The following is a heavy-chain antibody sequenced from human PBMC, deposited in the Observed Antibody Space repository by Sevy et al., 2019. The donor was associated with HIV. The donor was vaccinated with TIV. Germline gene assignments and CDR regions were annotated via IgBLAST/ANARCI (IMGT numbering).Heavy chain of an antibody. CDR3: AKGDYVFPKPYYMDV. CDR1: GFILSSYA. V-gene: IGHV3-23*01. CDR2: ISGSGGST. D-gene: IGHD4-17*01. Sequence: GGSLRLSCAASGFILSSYAMSWVRQAPGKGLEWVSAISGSGGSTYYADSVKGRFTISRDNSKNTLYLQMNSLRAEDTAVYYCAKGDYVFPKPYYMDVWGKGSTVTVSS. J-gene: IGHJ6*03.